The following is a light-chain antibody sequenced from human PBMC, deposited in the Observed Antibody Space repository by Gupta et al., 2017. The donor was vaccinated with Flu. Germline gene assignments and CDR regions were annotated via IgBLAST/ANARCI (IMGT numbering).Light chain of an antibody. V-gene: IGLV1-40*01. CDR1: SSDIGAGHY. CDR2: GNS. J-gene: IGLJ3*02. Sequence: QSVLTQPPSVSGAPGQRVTISCTGSSSDIGAGHYVHWYLQLPGTAPKLLIYGNSNRPSGVPDRFSGSISGTSASLAITGLQAEDTADYYCQSYDSSLSAWVFGGGTKLTVL. CDR3: QSYDSSLSAWV.